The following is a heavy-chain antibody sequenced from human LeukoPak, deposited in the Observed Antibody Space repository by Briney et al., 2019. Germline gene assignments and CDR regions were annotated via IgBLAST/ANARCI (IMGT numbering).Heavy chain of an antibody. D-gene: IGHD5-24*01. Sequence: PSETLSLTCTVSGGSVSSYYWSWLRQHPGKGLEWIGYIYYSGSTYYHPSLKSRVTISVDTSKNQFSLNLGSVTVADTAVYYCARDRDGYNSLDYWGQGTLVTVSS. CDR3: ARDRDGYNSLDY. CDR1: GGSVSSYY. CDR2: IYYSGST. J-gene: IGHJ4*02. V-gene: IGHV4-59*02.